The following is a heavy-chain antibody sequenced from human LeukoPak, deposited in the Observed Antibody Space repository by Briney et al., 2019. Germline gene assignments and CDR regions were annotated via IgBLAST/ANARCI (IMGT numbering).Heavy chain of an antibody. Sequence: GGSLRLSCAASGFTFSSFAMTWVRQAPGKGLEWVSSITGTHYTTYNTDSVKGRFTISRDNSTNTLYLQMNSLRADDTAVYYCTKDPNGDYVGAFDPWGQGTLVTVSS. CDR2: ITGTHYTT. CDR1: GFTFSSFA. V-gene: IGHV3-23*01. CDR3: TKDPNGDYVGAFDP. D-gene: IGHD4-17*01. J-gene: IGHJ5*02.